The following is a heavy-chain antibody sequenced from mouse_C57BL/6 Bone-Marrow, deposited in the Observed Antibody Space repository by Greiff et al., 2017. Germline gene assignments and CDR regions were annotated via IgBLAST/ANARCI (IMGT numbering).Heavy chain of an antibody. J-gene: IGHJ3*01. D-gene: IGHD4-1*02. CDR2: IAPSDSYT. CDR3: ARSNWDPWFAY. V-gene: IGHV1-50*01. Sequence: QVQLQQPGAELVKPGASVKLSCKASGYTFTSYWMQWVKQRPGQGLEWIGEIAPSDSYTNYNQKFKGKATLTVDTSSSTAYMQLSSLTSEDAAVYYCARSNWDPWFAYWGQGTLVTVSA. CDR1: GYTFTSYW.